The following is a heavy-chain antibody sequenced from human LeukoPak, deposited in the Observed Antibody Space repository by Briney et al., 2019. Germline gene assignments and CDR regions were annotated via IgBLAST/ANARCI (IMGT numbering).Heavy chain of an antibody. CDR3: ARDRGYYGSGSYYGDAFDI. Sequence: SQTLSLTCTVSGGSISSGGYYWSWIRQHPGKGLEWIGYIYYNGSTYYNPSLKSRVTISVDTSKNQFSLKLSSVTAADTAVYYCARDRGYYGSGSYYGDAFDIWGQGTMVTVSS. V-gene: IGHV4-31*03. J-gene: IGHJ3*02. CDR1: GGSISSGGYY. D-gene: IGHD3-10*01. CDR2: IYYNGST.